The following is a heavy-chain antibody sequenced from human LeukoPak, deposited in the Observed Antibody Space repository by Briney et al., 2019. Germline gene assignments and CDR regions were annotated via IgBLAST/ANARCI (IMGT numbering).Heavy chain of an antibody. Sequence: GGSLRLSCAASGFTVSSNYMSWVRQAPGKGLEWVSAISGSGGSTYYADSVKGRFTISRDNSKNTLYLQMNSLRAEDTAVYYCAKRRVPIYYYYGMDVWGQGTTVTVSS. CDR1: GFTVSSNY. V-gene: IGHV3-23*01. J-gene: IGHJ6*02. CDR2: ISGSGGST. CDR3: AKRRVPIYYYYGMDV. D-gene: IGHD3-10*01.